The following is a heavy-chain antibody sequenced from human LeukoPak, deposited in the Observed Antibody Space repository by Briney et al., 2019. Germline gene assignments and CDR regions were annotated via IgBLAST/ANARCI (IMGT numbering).Heavy chain of an antibody. V-gene: IGHV4-34*01. J-gene: IGHJ4*02. CDR1: GGSFSGYY. CDR2: INHSGGT. CDR3: ARGPLKATVTHFDY. D-gene: IGHD4-17*01. Sequence: SETLSLTCAVYGGSFSGYYWSWIRQPPGKGLEWIGEINHSGGTNYNPSLKGRVTISVDTSKNQFSLKLSSVTAADTAVYYCARGPLKATVTHFDYWGQGTLVTVSS.